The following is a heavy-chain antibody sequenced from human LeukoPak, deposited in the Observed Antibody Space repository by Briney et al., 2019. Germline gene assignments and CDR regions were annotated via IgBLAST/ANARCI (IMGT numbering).Heavy chain of an antibody. J-gene: IGHJ4*02. Sequence: GGSLRLSGAASGFTFSSYAMSWVRQAPGKGLEWVSAISGSGGSTYYADSVKGRFTIFRDNSKNTLYLQMNSLRAEDTAVYYCAKRSSRELLWFGELYNVAIDYWGQGTLVTVSS. CDR3: AKRSSRELLWFGELYNVAIDY. V-gene: IGHV3-23*01. CDR2: ISGSGGST. CDR1: GFTFSSYA. D-gene: IGHD3-10*01.